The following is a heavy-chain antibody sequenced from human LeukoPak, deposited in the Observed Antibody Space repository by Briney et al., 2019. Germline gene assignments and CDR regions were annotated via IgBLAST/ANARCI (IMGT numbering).Heavy chain of an antibody. CDR2: ISYDGSNK. D-gene: IGHD3-22*01. CDR3: AKDTETDSSGYYTRGIFDY. J-gene: IGHJ4*02. Sequence: PGGSLRLSCAASGFTFSSYGMHWVRQAPGKGLEWVAVISYDGSNKYYADSVKGRFTISRDNSKNTLYLQMNSLRAEDTAVYYCAKDTETDSSGYYTRGIFDYWGQGTLVTVSS. CDR1: GFTFSSYG. V-gene: IGHV3-30*18.